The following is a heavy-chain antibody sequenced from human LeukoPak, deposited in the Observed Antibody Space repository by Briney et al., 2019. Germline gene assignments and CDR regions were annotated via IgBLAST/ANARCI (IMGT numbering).Heavy chain of an antibody. CDR2: INHSGST. CDR3: VRGWFGYYNWFDP. J-gene: IGHJ5*02. CDR1: GGSFSGYY. V-gene: IGHV4-34*01. D-gene: IGHD3-10*01. Sequence: PSETLSLTCAVYGGSFSGYYWSWIRQPPGKGLEWIGEINHSGSTNYNPSLKSRVTISVDTSKNQFSLKLSSVTAADTAVYYCVRGWFGYYNWFDPWGQGTLVTVSS.